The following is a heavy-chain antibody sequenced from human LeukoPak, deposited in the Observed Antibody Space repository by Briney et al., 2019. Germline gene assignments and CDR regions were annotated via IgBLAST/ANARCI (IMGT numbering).Heavy chain of an antibody. Sequence: GASVKVSCKASGYTFTSYGISWVRLAPGQGLEWMGWISAYNGNTNYAQKLQGRVTMTTDTSTSTAYMELRSLRSDDTAVYYCARDRCSGGSCSLDPWGQGTLVTVSS. J-gene: IGHJ5*02. D-gene: IGHD2-15*01. CDR1: GYTFTSYG. CDR3: ARDRCSGGSCSLDP. CDR2: ISAYNGNT. V-gene: IGHV1-18*01.